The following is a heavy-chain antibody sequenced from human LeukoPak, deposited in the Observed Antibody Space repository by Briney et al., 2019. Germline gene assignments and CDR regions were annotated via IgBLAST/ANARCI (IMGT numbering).Heavy chain of an antibody. Sequence: GGSLRLSCAASGFTVSSNYMSWVRQAPGKGLEWVANIKQDGSEKYYVDSVKGRFTISRDDAKNSLYLQMNSLRAEDTAVYYCARDKGDDFWSGYYTPFDYWGQGTLVTVSS. CDR1: GFTVSSNY. V-gene: IGHV3-7*01. CDR2: IKQDGSEK. CDR3: ARDKGDDFWSGYYTPFDY. J-gene: IGHJ4*02. D-gene: IGHD3-3*01.